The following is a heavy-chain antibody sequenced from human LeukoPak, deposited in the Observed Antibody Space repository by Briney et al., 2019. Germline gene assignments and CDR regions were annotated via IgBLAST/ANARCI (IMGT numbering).Heavy chain of an antibody. CDR2: VTANGGGT. Sequence: PGGSLRLSCAASVFTFDDYAMHWVRQAPGKGPEWVSYVTANGGGTYYADSVKGRFVISRDNSKNSLYLQMNILRPEDTALYYCAKILNPHAFDIWGQGTMVTVSS. J-gene: IGHJ3*02. CDR1: VFTFDDYA. D-gene: IGHD1-14*01. V-gene: IGHV3-43*02. CDR3: AKILNPHAFDI.